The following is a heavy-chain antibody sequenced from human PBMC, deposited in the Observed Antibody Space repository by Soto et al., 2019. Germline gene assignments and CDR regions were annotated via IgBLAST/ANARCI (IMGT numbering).Heavy chain of an antibody. Sequence: SLRLSCAASGFSFSTYSMAWVRQTPGKGLAWVSGLSGGGSNTFYADSVQGRLTISVDNSKNTVYLQMDSLRVEDTAVYYCARWDGYGDVWGQGTLVTVSS. V-gene: IGHV3-23*01. CDR2: LSGGGSNT. CDR3: ARWDGYGDV. D-gene: IGHD4-17*01. J-gene: IGHJ4*02. CDR1: GFSFSTYS.